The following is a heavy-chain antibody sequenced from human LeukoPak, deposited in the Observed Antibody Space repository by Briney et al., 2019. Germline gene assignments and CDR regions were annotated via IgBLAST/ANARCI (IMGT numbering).Heavy chain of an antibody. CDR1: GYSISSGYY. V-gene: IGHV4-38-2*01. D-gene: IGHD6-6*01. CDR2: IYHSGST. CDR3: ARRGYSSSYYFDY. J-gene: IGHJ4*02. Sequence: SETLSLTCAVSGYSISSGYYWGRIRQPPGKGLEWIGSIYHSGSTYYNPSLKSRVTISVDTSKNQFSLKLSSVTATDTAVYYCARRGYSSSYYFDYWGQGTLVTVSS.